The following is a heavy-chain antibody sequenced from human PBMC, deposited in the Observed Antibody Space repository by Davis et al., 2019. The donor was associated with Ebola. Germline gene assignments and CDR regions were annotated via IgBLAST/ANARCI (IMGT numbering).Heavy chain of an antibody. J-gene: IGHJ4*02. D-gene: IGHD5-18*01. CDR2: IIPILGTT. CDR3: ARAEIGYSYGYGHDY. Sequence: AASVKVSCKASGGTFSSYNINWVRQAPGQGLEWMGRIIPILGTTDYAQKFQGRVTITADKSTGTAYMDLSSLRSEDTAVYYCARAEIGYSYGYGHDYWGQGTLVTVSS. V-gene: IGHV1-69*08. CDR1: GGTFSSYN.